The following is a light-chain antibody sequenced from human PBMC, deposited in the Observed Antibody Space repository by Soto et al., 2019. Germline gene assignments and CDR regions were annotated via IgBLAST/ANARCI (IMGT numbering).Light chain of an antibody. V-gene: IGLV2-14*01. J-gene: IGLJ3*02. CDR1: SSDVGHYDY. CDR2: EVT. Sequence: QSALTQPASVSGSPGQSITISCTGTSSDVGHYDYVSWYQQHPGKVPKLIISEVTTRPSGVSDRFSGSKSGNTASLTISRLQAEGEAHYYCSSDTTAYTQVFGGGTQLTVL. CDR3: SSDTTAYTQV.